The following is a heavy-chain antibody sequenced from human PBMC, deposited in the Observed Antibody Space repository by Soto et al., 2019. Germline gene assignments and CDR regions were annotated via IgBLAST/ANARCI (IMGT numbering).Heavy chain of an antibody. CDR3: AKGRESSGSYRPFDY. CDR2: ISGGGVAT. CDR1: GFTFSGYP. V-gene: IGHV3-23*01. D-gene: IGHD3-22*01. Sequence: EVQVLESGGGLGQPGGSLRLSCAASGFTFSGYPMVGVRQAQGKGLGGVSAISGGGVATNYADSVKGRFTISRDNSKNTLYLQMNSLRAEDTAVYYCAKGRESSGSYRPFDYWGQGTLVTVSS. J-gene: IGHJ4*02.